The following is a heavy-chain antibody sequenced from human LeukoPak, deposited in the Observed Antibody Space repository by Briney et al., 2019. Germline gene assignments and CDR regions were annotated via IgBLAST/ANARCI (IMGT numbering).Heavy chain of an antibody. Sequence: GRSLRLSCAASGFTFSDCAMSWVRQAPGKGLEWVSGIRGSGGSTYYADSVKGRFTISRDNSKNTMYLQMNSLRAEDTAVYYCAKDVVAAPSRFDYWGQGTLVTVSS. J-gene: IGHJ4*02. CDR3: AKDVVAAPSRFDY. CDR2: IRGSGGST. V-gene: IGHV3-23*01. D-gene: IGHD1-26*01. CDR1: GFTFSDCA.